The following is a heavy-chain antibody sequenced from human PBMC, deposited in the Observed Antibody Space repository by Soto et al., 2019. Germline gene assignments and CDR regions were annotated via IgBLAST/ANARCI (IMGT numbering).Heavy chain of an antibody. CDR1: GFTISSYW. CDR3: ARGTIGAPGKDY. V-gene: IGHV3-7*01. Sequence: EVPLVESGGGLVQPGGSLRLSCAASGFTISSYWMSWVRQAPGTGLEWVTNINEDGSEKKSVDSVKGRFTISRDNARTSLYLQMNSLSAEDTAVYYCARGTIGAPGKDYWGQGTLVTVSS. J-gene: IGHJ4*02. CDR2: INEDGSEK. D-gene: IGHD5-12*01.